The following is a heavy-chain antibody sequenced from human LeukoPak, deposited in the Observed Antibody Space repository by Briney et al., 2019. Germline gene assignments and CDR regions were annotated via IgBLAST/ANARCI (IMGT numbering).Heavy chain of an antibody. V-gene: IGHV3-21*01. CDR1: GITFSSYS. CDR2: ISSSSSI. CDR3: ARDRHFVAFDI. Sequence: PGGSLRLSCAAPGITFSSYSMNWVRQAPGKGLEWVSSISSSSSIHFADSVKGRFTISRDNVKNSVSLQINSLRAEDTALYYCARDRHFVAFDIWGQGTMVTVSS. J-gene: IGHJ3*02.